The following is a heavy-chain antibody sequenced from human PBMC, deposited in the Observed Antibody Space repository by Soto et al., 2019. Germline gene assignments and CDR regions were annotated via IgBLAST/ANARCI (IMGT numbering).Heavy chain of an antibody. V-gene: IGHV3-64*01. CDR1: GFTFSSYA. CDR3: ARGSYYYYYMDV. Sequence: GGSLRLSCAASGFTFSSYAMHCVLQAPGKGLEYVSAISSNGGSTYYANSVKGRFTISRDNSKNTLYLQMGSLRAEDMAVYYCARGSYYYYYMDVWGKGTTVTVSS. J-gene: IGHJ6*03. CDR2: ISSNGGST.